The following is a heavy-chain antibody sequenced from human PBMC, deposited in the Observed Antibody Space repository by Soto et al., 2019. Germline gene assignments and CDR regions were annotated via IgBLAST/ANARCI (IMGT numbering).Heavy chain of an antibody. D-gene: IGHD3-22*01. CDR2: ISGSGGST. V-gene: IGHV3-23*01. CDR1: GFTFSSYA. J-gene: IGHJ4*02. Sequence: EVQLLESGGGLVQPGGSLRLSCAASGFTFSSYAMSWVRQAPGKGLEWVSAISGSGGSTYYADSVKGRFTISRDNSKTTLYLQMNSLRAEDTAVYYCAKGVGDSSGYYFSGDYWGQGTLVTVSS. CDR3: AKGVGDSSGYYFSGDY.